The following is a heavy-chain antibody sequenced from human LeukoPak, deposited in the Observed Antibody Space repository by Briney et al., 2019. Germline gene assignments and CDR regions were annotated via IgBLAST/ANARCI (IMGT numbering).Heavy chain of an antibody. CDR1: GFTFSSYG. V-gene: IGHV3-30*18. CDR2: ISYDGSNK. Sequence: PGGSLRLSCAASGFTFSSYGMHWVRQAPGKGLEWVAVISYDGSNKYYADSVKGRFTISGDNSKNTLYLQMNSLRAEDTAVYYCAKRTSYDDYWGQGTLVTVSS. D-gene: IGHD5-18*01. J-gene: IGHJ4*02. CDR3: AKRTSYDDY.